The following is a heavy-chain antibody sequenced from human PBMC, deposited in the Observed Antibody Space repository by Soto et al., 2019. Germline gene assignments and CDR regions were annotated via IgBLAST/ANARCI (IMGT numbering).Heavy chain of an antibody. CDR3: ATQGGVDGGFLFYFDL. J-gene: IGHJ5*02. CDR2: FDPEEGET. D-gene: IGHD3-16*01. CDR1: GSTPTELA. Sequence: QVQLVQSGAEVKKPGASVKVSCKVHGSTPTELAMHWVRQAPGKGLEWMGGFDPEEGETVYAPNFEGRVPMTEDTSTDTAYMELSSLRSDDTAVYYCATQGGVDGGFLFYFDLWGQGTLVTVSS. V-gene: IGHV1-24*01.